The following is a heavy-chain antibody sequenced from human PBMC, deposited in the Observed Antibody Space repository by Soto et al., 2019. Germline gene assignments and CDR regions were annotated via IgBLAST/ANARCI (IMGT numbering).Heavy chain of an antibody. V-gene: IGHV3-23*01. D-gene: IGHD4-17*01. Sequence: GGSLRLSCAASGLTFSSYAMSWVRQAPGKGLEWVSAISGSGGSTYYADSVKGRFTISRDNSKNTLYLQMNSLRAEDTAVYYCAKYGDSVPRSGMDVWGQGTTVTVSS. CDR2: ISGSGGST. CDR3: AKYGDSVPRSGMDV. J-gene: IGHJ6*02. CDR1: GLTFSSYA.